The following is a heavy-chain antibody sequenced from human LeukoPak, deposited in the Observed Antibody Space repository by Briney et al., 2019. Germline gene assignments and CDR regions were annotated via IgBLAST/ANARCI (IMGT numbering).Heavy chain of an antibody. V-gene: IGHV4-59*01. CDR2: IYYSGTT. CDR1: GGSISSDY. J-gene: IGHJ4*02. CDR3: ARGVYIAAAQYGY. D-gene: IGHD6-13*01. Sequence: PSETLSLTCTVSGGSISSDYWSWIRQPPGKGLEWIGYIYYSGTTNYNPSLKSRVTISVDTSKNQFSLKLSSVTAADTAVYYCARGVYIAAAQYGYWGQGTLVSVSS.